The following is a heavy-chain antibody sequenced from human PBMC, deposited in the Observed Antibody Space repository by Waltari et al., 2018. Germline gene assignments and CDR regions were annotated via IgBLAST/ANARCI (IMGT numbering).Heavy chain of an antibody. V-gene: IGHV1-2*02. CDR1: GYTFSDYY. D-gene: IGHD3-16*01. J-gene: IGHJ4*02. Sequence: QVQLVQSGAEVKEPGASVKVSCEASGYTFSDYYIHWVRQAPGQGLEWMGWSNPNGGGTIYAQKFQDRVTMTRDTSIRTVYMELSRLTSNDTAVFYCLRGANYASFRVDHWGQGTLITVSS. CDR3: LRGANYASFRVDH. CDR2: SNPNGGGT.